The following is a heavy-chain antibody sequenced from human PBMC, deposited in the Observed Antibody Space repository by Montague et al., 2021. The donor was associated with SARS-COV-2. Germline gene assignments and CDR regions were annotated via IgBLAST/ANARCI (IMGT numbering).Heavy chain of an antibody. CDR2: ISGSGDST. Sequence: SLRLSCAASGFTFSSYAMSWVRQAPGKGLEWVSAISGSGDSTYYADSVKGRFTISRDNSKNTLYLQMNSLRAEDTAVYYCAKVIRLGWLRSDAFDIWGQGTMVTVSS. CDR3: AKVIRLGWLRSDAFDI. CDR1: GFTFSSYA. J-gene: IGHJ3*02. D-gene: IGHD5-12*01. V-gene: IGHV3-23*01.